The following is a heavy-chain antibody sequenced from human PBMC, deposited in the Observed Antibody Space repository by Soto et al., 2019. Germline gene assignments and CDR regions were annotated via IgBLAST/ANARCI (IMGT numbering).Heavy chain of an antibody. CDR1: GFSFSNYG. V-gene: IGHV3-33*01. J-gene: IGHJ4*02. D-gene: IGHD3-22*01. Sequence: GGSLRLSCAASGFSFSNYGMYWVRQAPGKGLEWVAVIWYDGSEKYYADSVKGRFTISRDDSKNTMYLQMNSLRAEDTAVYYCARGITTFYEDTSGYCLDYWGRGTLVTVSS. CDR2: IWYDGSEK. CDR3: ARGITTFYEDTSGYCLDY.